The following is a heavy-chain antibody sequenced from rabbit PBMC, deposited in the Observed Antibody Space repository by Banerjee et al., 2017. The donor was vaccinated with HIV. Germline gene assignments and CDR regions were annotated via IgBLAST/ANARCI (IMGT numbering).Heavy chain of an antibody. D-gene: IGHD1-1*01. CDR1: GFSFSRTYW. CDR2: IHTTTGGIA. J-gene: IGHJ3*01. CDR3: ARTNYGSGGYLETRLDL. V-gene: IGHV1S45*01. Sequence: QEQLVESGGGLVQPEGSLTLTCKASGFSFSRTYWMCWVRQAPGKGLQLIACIHTTTGGIAYHASWAKGRFTISTTSSTTVTLQMTSLTAADTATYFCARTNYGSGGYLETRLDLWGPGTLVTVS.